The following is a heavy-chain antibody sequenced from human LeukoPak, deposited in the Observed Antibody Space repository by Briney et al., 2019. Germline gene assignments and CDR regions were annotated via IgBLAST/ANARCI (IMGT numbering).Heavy chain of an antibody. CDR3: ARDRRYDFWSGYYYYYGMDV. CDR2: IYSGGST. D-gene: IGHD3-3*01. V-gene: IGHV3-66*02. J-gene: IGHJ6*02. Sequence: GGSLRPSCAASGFTVSSNYMSWVRQAPGKGLEWVSVIYSGGSTYYADSVKGRFTISRDNSKNTLYLQMNSLRAEDTAVYYCARDRRYDFWSGYYYYYGMDVWGQGTTVTVSS. CDR1: GFTVSSNY.